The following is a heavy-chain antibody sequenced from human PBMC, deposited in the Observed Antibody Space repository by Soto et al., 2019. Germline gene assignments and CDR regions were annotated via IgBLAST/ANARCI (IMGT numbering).Heavy chain of an antibody. V-gene: IGHV4-34*01. CDR2: INHSGST. CDR3: ARGPMTTSNYYMDV. CDR1: GGSFSGYY. J-gene: IGHJ6*03. D-gene: IGHD4-4*01. Sequence: SETLSLTCAVYGGSFSGYYWSWIRQPPGKGLEWIGEINHSGSTNYNPSLKSRVTISVDTSKNQFSLKLSSVTAADTAVYYCARGPMTTSNYYMDVWGKGTTVTVSS.